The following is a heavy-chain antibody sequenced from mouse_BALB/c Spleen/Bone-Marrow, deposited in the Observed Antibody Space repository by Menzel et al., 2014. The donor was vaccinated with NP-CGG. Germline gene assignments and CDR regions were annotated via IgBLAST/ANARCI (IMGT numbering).Heavy chain of an antibody. V-gene: IGHV7-1*02. J-gene: IGHJ2*01. CDR1: GFTFSDFY. Sequence: EVKLMESGGGLVQPGGSLRLSCAASGFTFSDFYMEWVRQPPGKGLEWIAASRSKANDYTTVYSASVKGRFIVSRDTSQSILYLRMNALRAEDTAIYYCARGGYDYFDYWGQGTTLTVSS. CDR3: ARGGYDYFDY. D-gene: IGHD2-2*01. CDR2: SRSKANDYTT.